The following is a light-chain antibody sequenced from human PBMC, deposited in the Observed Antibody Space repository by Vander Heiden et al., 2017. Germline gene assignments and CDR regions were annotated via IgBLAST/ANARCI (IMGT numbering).Light chain of an antibody. V-gene: IGKV3-11*01. J-gene: IGKJ5*01. CDR1: QSVSGS. CDR2: AAS. Sequence: DILLTQSPATLSLSPRERATLPCRASQSVSGSLAWYQQKPGQAPRLLIYAASNRASGIPARFSGSGSGTDFTLTISSLEPDDFAGYDGQQRSTFGQGTRLEIK. CDR3: QQRST.